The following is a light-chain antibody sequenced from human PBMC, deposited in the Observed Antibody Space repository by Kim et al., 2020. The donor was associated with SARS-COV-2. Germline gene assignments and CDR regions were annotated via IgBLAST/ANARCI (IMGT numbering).Light chain of an antibody. Sequence: SYELTQPPSVSVAPGKTARITCGGNNIGSKSVHWYQQKPGQAPVLVIYYDSDRPSGIPERFSGSNSGNTATLTISRVEAGDEADYYCQGWDSSSDPVVFG. J-gene: IGLJ2*01. CDR1: NIGSKS. V-gene: IGLV3-21*04. CDR2: YDS. CDR3: QGWDSSSDPVV.